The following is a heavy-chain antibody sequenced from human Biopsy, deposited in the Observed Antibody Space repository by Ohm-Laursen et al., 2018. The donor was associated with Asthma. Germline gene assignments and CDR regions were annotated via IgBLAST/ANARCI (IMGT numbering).Heavy chain of an antibody. J-gene: IGHJ4*02. CDR1: GGTFNTYV. Sequence: AASVKVSCKSLGGTFNTYVIGWVRQAPGQGLEWMGGINSVFGTTTYPQKFQDRVTITADDSTSTVYMELSSLRSEDTAVYYCARKAGSCSSRTCYSLDFWGQGTLVTVSS. D-gene: IGHD2-15*01. V-gene: IGHV1-69*13. CDR2: INSVFGTT. CDR3: ARKAGSCSSRTCYSLDF.